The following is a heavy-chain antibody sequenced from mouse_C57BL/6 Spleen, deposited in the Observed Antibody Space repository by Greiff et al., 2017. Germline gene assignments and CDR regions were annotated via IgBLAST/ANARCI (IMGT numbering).Heavy chain of an antibody. D-gene: IGHD1-1*01. J-gene: IGHJ1*03. V-gene: IGHV1-80*01. Sequence: QVQLKESGAELVKPGASVKISCKASGYAFSSYWMNWVKQRPGKGLEWIGQIYPGDGDTNYNGKFKGKATLTADKSSSTAYMQLSSLTSEDSAVYFCAREEDYCSSSRYFDVWGTGTTVTVSS. CDR3: AREEDYCSSSRYFDV. CDR1: GYAFSSYW. CDR2: IYPGDGDT.